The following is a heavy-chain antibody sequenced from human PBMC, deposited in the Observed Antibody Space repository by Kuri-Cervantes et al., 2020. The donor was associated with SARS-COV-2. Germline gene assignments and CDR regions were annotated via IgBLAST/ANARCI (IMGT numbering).Heavy chain of an antibody. CDR3: ARLEVFGVTGYYYMDV. J-gene: IGHJ6*03. V-gene: IGHV4-59*08. D-gene: IGHD3-10*01. CDR1: GGSISSYY. Sequence: GSLRLSCTVSGGSISSYYWSWIRQPPGKGLEWIGYIYYSGSTNYNPSLKSRVTISVDTSKNQLSLKLSSVTAADTAVYFCARLEVFGVTGYYYMDVWGKGTTVTVSS. CDR2: IYYSGST.